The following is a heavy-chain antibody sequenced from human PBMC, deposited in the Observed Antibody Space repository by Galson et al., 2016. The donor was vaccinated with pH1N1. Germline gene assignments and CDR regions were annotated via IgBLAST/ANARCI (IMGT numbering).Heavy chain of an antibody. CDR1: GFIFSSYA. D-gene: IGHD1/OR15-1a*01. V-gene: IGHV3-23*01. Sequence: SLRLSCAASGFIFSSYAMTWVRQAPGKGPESVSALSAASTRTYYPDSVKGRFIISRDNPKNTLYLQMNSLGAEDTAEHYCAKGGRVGTEGYYYALDFWGQGTTVVFSS. CDR2: LSAASTRT. CDR3: AKGGRVGTEGYYYALDF. J-gene: IGHJ6*02.